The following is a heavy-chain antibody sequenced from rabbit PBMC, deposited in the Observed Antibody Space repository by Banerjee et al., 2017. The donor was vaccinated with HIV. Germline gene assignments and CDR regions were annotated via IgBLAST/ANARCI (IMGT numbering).Heavy chain of an antibody. CDR2: INTSSGNI. CDR1: GFSFSSGYY. V-gene: IGHV1S45*01. Sequence: QEQLEESGGGLVKPEGSLTLTCKASGFSFSSGYYMCWVRRAPGKGLEWIACINTSSGNIVYATWAKGRFTISKTSWTTVTLQMTSLTAADTATYFCARDDSTSGGYVFNLWGPGTLVTVS. D-gene: IGHD1-1*01. CDR3: ARDDSTSGGYVFNL. J-gene: IGHJ4*01.